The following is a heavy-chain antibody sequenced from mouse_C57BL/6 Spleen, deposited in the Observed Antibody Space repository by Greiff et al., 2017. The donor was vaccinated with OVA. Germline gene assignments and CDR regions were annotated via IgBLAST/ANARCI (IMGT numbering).Heavy chain of an antibody. CDR1: GYTFTSYW. J-gene: IGHJ2*01. D-gene: IGHD4-1*01. Sequence: QVHVKQPGAELVKPGASVKMSCKASGYTFTSYWITWVKQRPGQGLEWIGDIYPGSGSTNYNEKFKSKATLTVDTSSSTAYMQLSSLTSEDSAVYYCARKGTGTGFDYWGQGTTLTVSS. V-gene: IGHV1-55*01. CDR2: IYPGSGST. CDR3: ARKGTGTGFDY.